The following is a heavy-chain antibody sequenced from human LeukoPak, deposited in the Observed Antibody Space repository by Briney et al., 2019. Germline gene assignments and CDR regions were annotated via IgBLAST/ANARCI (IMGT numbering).Heavy chain of an antibody. D-gene: IGHD6-19*01. CDR1: GYSISSGYY. Sequence: PSETLSLTCTVSGYSISSGYYWGWIRQPPGKGLEWIGSIYHSGSTYYNPSLKSRVTMSVDTSKNQFSLKLSSVTAADTAVYYCARDKRVAVAGTYIYYYYYMDVWGNGTTVTISS. J-gene: IGHJ6*03. V-gene: IGHV4-38-2*02. CDR2: IYHSGST. CDR3: ARDKRVAVAGTYIYYYYYMDV.